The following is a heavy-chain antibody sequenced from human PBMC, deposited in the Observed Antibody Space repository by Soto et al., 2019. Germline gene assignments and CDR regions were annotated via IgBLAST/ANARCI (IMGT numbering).Heavy chain of an antibody. D-gene: IGHD5-18*01. Sequence: QVQLVESGGGVVQPGRSLRLSCAASGFTFSSYGMHRVRQAPGKGLEWVAVIWYDGSNKYYADSVKGRFTISRDNTKNTRYLEMNGLRSEDTAVYYCARDQGRGYNYGFDYWGQGTLVTVSS. CDR2: IWYDGSNK. CDR1: GFTFSSYG. V-gene: IGHV3-33*01. J-gene: IGHJ4*02. CDR3: ARDQGRGYNYGFDY.